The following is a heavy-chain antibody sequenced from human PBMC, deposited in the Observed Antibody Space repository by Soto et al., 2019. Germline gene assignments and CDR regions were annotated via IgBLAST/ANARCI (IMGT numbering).Heavy chain of an antibody. CDR1: GFTFSSYA. V-gene: IGHV3-30-3*01. CDR3: ARVDDSSGYYFKDPETYYYYGMDV. CDR2: ISYDGSNK. Sequence: GGSLRLSCAASGFTFSSYAMHWVRQAPGKGLEWVAVISYDGSNKYYADSVKGRFTISRDNSKNTLYLQMNSLRAEDTAVYYCARVDDSSGYYFKDPETYYYYGMDVWGQGTTVTVSS. D-gene: IGHD3-22*01. J-gene: IGHJ6*02.